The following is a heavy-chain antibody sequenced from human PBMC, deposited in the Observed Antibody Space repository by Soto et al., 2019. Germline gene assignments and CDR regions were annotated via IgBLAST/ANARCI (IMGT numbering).Heavy chain of an antibody. CDR2: LSHTSTNI. CDR1: GFTFSSYA. J-gene: IGHJ4*02. CDR3: AKLAGGQWMFEY. D-gene: IGHD6-19*01. V-gene: IGHV3-23*01. Sequence: EVNLLESGGGLVQPGGSLRLSCAASGFTFSSYAMSWVRQAPGKGLQWVSALSHTSTNIFYADAVKGRFTISRDNSKNTMSLQMNSLRAEDTAIYYCAKLAGGQWMFEYWGQGILVTVSS.